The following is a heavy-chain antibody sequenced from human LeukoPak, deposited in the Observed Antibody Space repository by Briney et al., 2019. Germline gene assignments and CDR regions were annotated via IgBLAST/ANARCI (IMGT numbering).Heavy chain of an antibody. CDR3: ARGGLRPDGVDYYYYYYMDV. J-gene: IGHJ6*03. Sequence: GASVKVSCKASGYTFTGYYMHWVRQAPGQGLEWMGWINPNSGGTNYAQKFQGRVTMTRDTSISTAYMELSRLRSDDTAVYYCARGGLRPDGVDYYYYYYMDVWGKGTTVTVSS. CDR2: INPNSGGT. V-gene: IGHV1-2*02. CDR1: GYTFTGYY. D-gene: IGHD4-17*01.